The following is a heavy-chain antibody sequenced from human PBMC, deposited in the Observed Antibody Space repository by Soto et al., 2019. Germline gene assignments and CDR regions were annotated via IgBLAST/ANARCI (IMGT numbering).Heavy chain of an antibody. CDR2: ISYDGSNK. J-gene: IGHJ4*02. V-gene: IGHV3-30*18. CDR1: GFTFSSYG. Sequence: QVQLVESGGGVVQPGRSLRLSCAASGFTFSSYGMHWVRQAPGKGLEWVAVISYDGSNKYYADSVKGRFTISRDNSKNTLYLQMNSLRAEDTAVYYCAKELVGAIDYWGQGTLVTVSS. CDR3: AKELVGAIDY. D-gene: IGHD1-26*01.